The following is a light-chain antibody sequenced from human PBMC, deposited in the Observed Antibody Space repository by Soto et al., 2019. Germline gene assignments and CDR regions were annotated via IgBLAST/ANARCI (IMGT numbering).Light chain of an antibody. CDR2: AAS. CDR3: QQSYNSAWT. Sequence: DIQMTQSPSSLSASVGDRVTITCRASQSIFSFLSWYQRRPGKAPKLLIYAASSLQRGVPSTFSGSGSGTEFTLTISSLQPEDFATYYCQQSYNSAWTFGQGTKVDIK. V-gene: IGKV1-39*01. CDR1: QSIFSF. J-gene: IGKJ1*01.